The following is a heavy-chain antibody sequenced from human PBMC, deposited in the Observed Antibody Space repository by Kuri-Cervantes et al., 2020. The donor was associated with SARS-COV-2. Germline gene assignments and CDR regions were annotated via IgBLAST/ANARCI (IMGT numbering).Heavy chain of an antibody. V-gene: IGHV3-23*01. D-gene: IGHD3-10*01. CDR1: GITFSSYA. CDR2: ITDDGGST. Sequence: GESLKISCAASGITFSSYAMSWVHQAPGKGLEWVSAITDDGGSTYHADSVKGRFTISRDNSKTTLFLQMNSLRAEDTAVYHCVKGSAASRPYYFDSWGQGTLVTVSS. CDR3: VKGSAASRPYYFDS. J-gene: IGHJ4*02.